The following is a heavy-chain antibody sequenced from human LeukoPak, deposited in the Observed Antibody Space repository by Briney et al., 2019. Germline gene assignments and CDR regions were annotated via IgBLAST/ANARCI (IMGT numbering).Heavy chain of an antibody. Sequence: GGSLRLSSTASGFTFGDYAMSWVRQAPGKGLEWVGFIRSKAYGGTTEYAASVKGRFTISRDDSKSIAYLQMNSLKTEDTAVYYCTKYYYGSGSLYYFDYWGQGTLVTVSS. J-gene: IGHJ4*02. V-gene: IGHV3-49*04. CDR1: GFTFGDYA. D-gene: IGHD3-10*01. CDR3: TKYYYGSGSLYYFDY. CDR2: IRSKAYGGTT.